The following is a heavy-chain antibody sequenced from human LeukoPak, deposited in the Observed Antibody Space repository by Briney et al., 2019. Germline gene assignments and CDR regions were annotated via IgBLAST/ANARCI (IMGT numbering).Heavy chain of an antibody. D-gene: IGHD1-26*01. V-gene: IGHV1-3*01. CDR1: GYTFTSYA. J-gene: IGHJ4*02. CDR3: ARDSGSGSNDY. CDR2: ISAGNGNT. Sequence: VASVKVPCKASGYTFTSYAIHWVRQAPGQRLEWMGWISAGNGNTKYSQNFQGRVTFISNTSATTAFMELSSLRSEDAAVYHCARDSGSGSNDYWGQGTLVTVSS.